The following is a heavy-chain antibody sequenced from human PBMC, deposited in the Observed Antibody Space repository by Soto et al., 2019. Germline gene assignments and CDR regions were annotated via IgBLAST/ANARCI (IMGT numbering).Heavy chain of an antibody. D-gene: IGHD3-10*01. J-gene: IGHJ6*03. CDR1: GGSISSSAYY. Sequence: QLQLQESGPGLAKPSETLSLTCTVSGGSISSSAYYWGWIRPPPGKGLEWIGSIYYSGGTYYNPSLKSRVTTSVDTSKKQFSLKLNSVTAADTAVYYCARHSSGSWVYYYYMDVWGKGTTVTVSS. CDR2: IYYSGGT. CDR3: ARHSSGSWVYYYYMDV. V-gene: IGHV4-39*01.